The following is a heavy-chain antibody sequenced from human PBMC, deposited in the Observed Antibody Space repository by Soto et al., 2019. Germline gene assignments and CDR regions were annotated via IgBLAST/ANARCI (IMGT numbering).Heavy chain of an antibody. Sequence: GESLKISCKGSRYSFTSYWIGWVRQMPGKGLEWMGIIYPGDSDTRYSPSFQGQVTISADKSISTAYLQWSSLKASDTAMYYCARHGDIVVVPAAPGSSYYYYGMDVWGQGTTVTVYS. D-gene: IGHD2-2*01. CDR1: RYSFTSYW. J-gene: IGHJ6*02. V-gene: IGHV5-51*01. CDR3: ARHGDIVVVPAAPGSSYYYYGMDV. CDR2: IYPGDSDT.